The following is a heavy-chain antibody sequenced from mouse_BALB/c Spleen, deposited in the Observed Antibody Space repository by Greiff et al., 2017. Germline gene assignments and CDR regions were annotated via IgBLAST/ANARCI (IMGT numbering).Heavy chain of an antibody. D-gene: IGHD2-4*01. Sequence: EVQRVESGGGLVQPGGSRKLSYAASGFTFSSFGMHWVRQAPEKGLEWVAYISSGSSTIYYADTVKGRFTISRDNPKNTLFLQMTSLRSEDTAMYYCARDDYDEDYAMDYWGQGTSVTVSS. CDR2: ISSGSSTI. V-gene: IGHV5-17*02. CDR1: GFTFSSFG. CDR3: ARDDYDEDYAMDY. J-gene: IGHJ4*01.